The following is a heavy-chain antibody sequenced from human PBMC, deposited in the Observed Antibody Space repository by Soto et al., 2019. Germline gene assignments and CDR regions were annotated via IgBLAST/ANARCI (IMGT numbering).Heavy chain of an antibody. D-gene: IGHD1-26*01. J-gene: IGHJ4*02. CDR3: ARERGA. V-gene: IGHV1-46*01. CDR2: XNPSGGTT. CDR1: GSTFTRYG. Sequence: XSVKVSCKASGSTFTRYGMHWVRQAPGQGPXWMGMXNPSGGTTTYAXKFPGSVTLTREQSTTTDYMELSSPRSEDTAVYYCARERGAWGKGTLVTVYS.